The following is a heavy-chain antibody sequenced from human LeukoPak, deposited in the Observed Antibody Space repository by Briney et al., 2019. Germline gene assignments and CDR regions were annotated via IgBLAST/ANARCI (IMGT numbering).Heavy chain of an antibody. CDR2: IYPGDSDT. CDR3: ARILPGYSSSWNRGDFDY. D-gene: IGHD6-13*01. Sequence: PGESLKISCKGSGYSFTSYWIGWVRQMPGKGLEWMGIIYPGDSDTRYSPSFQGQVTISADKSISTAFLQWSSLKASDTAMYYCARILPGYSSSWNRGDFDYWGQGTLVTVSS. V-gene: IGHV5-51*01. CDR1: GYSFTSYW. J-gene: IGHJ4*02.